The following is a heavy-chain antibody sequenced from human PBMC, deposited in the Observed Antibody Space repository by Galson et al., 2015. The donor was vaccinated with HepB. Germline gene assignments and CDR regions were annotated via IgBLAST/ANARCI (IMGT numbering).Heavy chain of an antibody. CDR3: VREEWGDN. V-gene: IGHV3-7*03. J-gene: IGHJ4*02. CDR1: GFRFSDYW. Sequence: SLRLSCAASGFRFSDYWMSWVRQAPGKGPEWVANINQAGSEQYYVDSVTGRFTISRDNAKNSLYLHMNSLRVEDTAVYYCVREEWGDNRGQGILVTVSS. CDR2: INQAGSEQ. D-gene: IGHD3-16*01.